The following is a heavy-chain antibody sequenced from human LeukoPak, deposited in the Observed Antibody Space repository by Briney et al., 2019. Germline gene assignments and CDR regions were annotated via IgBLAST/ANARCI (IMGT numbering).Heavy chain of an antibody. D-gene: IGHD2-2*01. CDR3: ARTGIVVVPAAFDY. CDR1: GFTFSSYA. CDR2: ISYDGSNK. Sequence: GGSLRLSCAASGFTFSSYAMHWVRQAPGKGLEWVAVISYDGSNKYYADSVKGRFTISRDNSKNTLYLQMNSLRAEDTAVYYCARTGIVVVPAAFDYWGQGTLVTVSS. V-gene: IGHV3-30-3*01. J-gene: IGHJ4*02.